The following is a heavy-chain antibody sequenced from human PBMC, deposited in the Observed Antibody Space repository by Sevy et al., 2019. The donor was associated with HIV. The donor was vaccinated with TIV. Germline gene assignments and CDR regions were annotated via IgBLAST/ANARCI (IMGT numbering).Heavy chain of an antibody. CDR2: IYSGGNT. CDR3: ARETASGYDH. V-gene: IGHV3-53*01. J-gene: IGHJ4*02. Sequence: GESLKISCAASGFTVSSNYMSWVRQAPGKGLEWVSAIYSGGNTYYADSVKGRFTISRDNSKNTVYLQMNSLRSEDTAVYYCARETASGYDHWGQGTLVTVSS. D-gene: IGHD5-12*01. CDR1: GFTVSSNY.